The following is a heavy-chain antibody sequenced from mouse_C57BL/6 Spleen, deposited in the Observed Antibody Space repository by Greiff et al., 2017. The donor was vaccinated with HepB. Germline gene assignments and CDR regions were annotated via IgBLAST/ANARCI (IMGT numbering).Heavy chain of an antibody. J-gene: IGHJ4*01. D-gene: IGHD2-4*01. CDR1: GYTFTSYG. Sequence: VQLQQSGAELARPGASVKLSCKASGYTFTSYGISWVKQRTGQGLEWIGEIYPRSGNTYYNEKFKGKATLTADKSSSTAYMELRSLTSEDSAVYFCARDVIYYDYDGGESYYYAMDYWGQGTSVTVSS. CDR2: IYPRSGNT. CDR3: ARDVIYYDYDGGESYYYAMDY. V-gene: IGHV1-81*01.